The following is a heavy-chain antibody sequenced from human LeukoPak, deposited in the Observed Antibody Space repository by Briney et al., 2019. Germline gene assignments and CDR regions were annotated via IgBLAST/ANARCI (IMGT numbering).Heavy chain of an antibody. V-gene: IGHV3-7*01. CDR2: INPDGSTK. Sequence: GGSLRLSCAASGFIFSSNWMSWVRQAAGKGLEWVANINPDGSTKYYVGSGKGRFTISRDNAKNSLYLEMNSLRAEDTAVYYCARDPGPWGQGTLVTVSS. J-gene: IGHJ5*02. D-gene: IGHD1-1*01. CDR1: GFIFSSNW. CDR3: ARDPGP.